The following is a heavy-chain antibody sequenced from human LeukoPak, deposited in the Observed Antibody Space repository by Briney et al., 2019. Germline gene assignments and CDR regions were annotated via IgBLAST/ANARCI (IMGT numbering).Heavy chain of an antibody. Sequence: GASVKVSCKASGYTFTGYYMHWVRQAPGQGLERMGRINPNSGGTNYAHKFQGRVTMTRDTSISTAYMDLTRLRSDDTAVYYCARGTEYYFDYWGQGTLVTVSS. J-gene: IGHJ4*02. D-gene: IGHD1-1*01. CDR3: ARGTEYYFDY. CDR2: INPNSGGT. V-gene: IGHV1-2*06. CDR1: GYTFTGYY.